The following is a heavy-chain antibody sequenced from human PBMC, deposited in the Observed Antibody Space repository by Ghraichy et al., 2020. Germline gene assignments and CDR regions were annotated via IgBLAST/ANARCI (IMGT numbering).Heavy chain of an antibody. D-gene: IGHD1-14*01. V-gene: IGHV3-23*01. CDR3: AKTGQFDY. CDR1: GFTFSNYA. CDR2: IGVSSGNT. Sequence: GESLNISCAASGFTFSNYAMSWVRQAPGKGLEWVSTIGVSSGNTYYADSVKGRFTISRDNSKNTLYLQMNSLRAEDTAVYYCAKTGQFDYWGQGTLVTVSS. J-gene: IGHJ4*02.